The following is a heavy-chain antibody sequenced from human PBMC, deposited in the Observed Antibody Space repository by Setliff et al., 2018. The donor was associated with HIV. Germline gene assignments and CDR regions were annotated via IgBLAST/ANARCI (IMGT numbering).Heavy chain of an antibody. J-gene: IGHJ6*04. V-gene: IGHV4-31*03. Sequence: PSETLSLTCTVSGGSITSGGYYWSWIRQHPGKGLEWIGYIVYSGRTYYNPSPKSRVSISVDASKNQFSLRLSSVTAADTAVYYCARDEIGVWGKGTTVTVSS. CDR3: ARDEIGV. CDR2: IVYSGRT. CDR1: GGSITSGGYY.